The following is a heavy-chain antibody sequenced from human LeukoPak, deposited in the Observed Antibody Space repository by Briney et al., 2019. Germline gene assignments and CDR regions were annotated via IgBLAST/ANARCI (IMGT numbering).Heavy chain of an antibody. V-gene: IGHV1-24*01. Sequence: ASVKVSCKVSGYTLTELSMHWLRQAPGKGLEWMGGFDPEDGETIYAQKFQGRVTMTEDTSTDTAYMELSSLRSEDTAVYYCAATTLGENWFDPWGQGTLVTVSS. CDR2: FDPEDGET. J-gene: IGHJ5*02. CDR3: AATTLGENWFDP. CDR1: GYTLTELS.